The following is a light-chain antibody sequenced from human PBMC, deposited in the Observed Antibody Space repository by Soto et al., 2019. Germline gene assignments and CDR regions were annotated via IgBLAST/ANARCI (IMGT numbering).Light chain of an antibody. CDR2: DVS. V-gene: IGLV2-14*01. CDR3: SSYTSSSTLGV. J-gene: IGLJ1*01. CDR1: SSDVGGYNY. Sequence: QSVLTQPASVSGSPGQSITISCTGTSSDVGGYNYVSWYQQHPGKAPKLMIYDVSYRPSGVSNRFSGSKSGNTASLTISGLQAEDEADYYCSSYTSSSTLGVFGTGTKVTV.